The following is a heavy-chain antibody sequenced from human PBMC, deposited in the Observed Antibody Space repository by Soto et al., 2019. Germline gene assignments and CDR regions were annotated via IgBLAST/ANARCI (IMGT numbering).Heavy chain of an antibody. D-gene: IGHD6-19*01. CDR1: GYTFTGYY. Sequence: GASVKVSCKASGYTFTGYYMHWVRQAPGQRLEWMGWINASNGNTKYSQKFQGRVTITRDTSASTAYMELSSLRSEDTAVYYCARGRVAGNLRFDYWGQGTLVTGLL. V-gene: IGHV1-3*01. J-gene: IGHJ4*02. CDR3: ARGRVAGNLRFDY. CDR2: INASNGNT.